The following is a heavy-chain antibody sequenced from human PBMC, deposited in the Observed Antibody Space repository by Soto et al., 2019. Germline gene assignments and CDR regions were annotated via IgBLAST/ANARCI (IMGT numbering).Heavy chain of an antibody. CDR1: GGSISSGGYS. CDR3: ARVESDNYDFWSGLNWFDP. CDR2: IYHSGST. V-gene: IGHV4-30-2*01. J-gene: IGHJ5*02. D-gene: IGHD3-3*01. Sequence: SETLSLTCAVSGGSISSGGYSWSWIRQPPGKGLEWIGYIYHSGSTYYNPSLKSRVTISVDRSKNQFSLKLSSVTAADTAVYYCARVESDNYDFWSGLNWFDPWGQGTLVTVSS.